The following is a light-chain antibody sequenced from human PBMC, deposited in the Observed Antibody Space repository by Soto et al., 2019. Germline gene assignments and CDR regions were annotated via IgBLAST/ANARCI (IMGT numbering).Light chain of an antibody. V-gene: IGLV1-44*01. CDR3: AAWDDSLNGDV. CDR2: SNN. J-gene: IGLJ7*01. CDR1: SSNIGSNT. Sequence: QSVLTQPPSASGTPGQRVTISCSGSSSNIGSNTVNWYQQLPGTAPKLLIYSNNQRPSGVPDRFSGSKSGTSASLAISGLQSEDEADYYCAAWDDSLNGDVFGGGTPLTVL.